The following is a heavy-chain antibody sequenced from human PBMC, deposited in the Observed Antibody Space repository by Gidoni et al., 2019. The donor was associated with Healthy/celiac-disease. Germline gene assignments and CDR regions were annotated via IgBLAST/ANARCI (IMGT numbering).Heavy chain of an antibody. CDR2: IYYRGST. Sequence: QVQLQESGPGLVKPSETLSLTCTVSGGSISSYYWSWIRQPPGKGLEWIGYIYYRGSTNYNPSLKRRVTISVDTSKNQFSLKLSSVTAADTAVYYCARVGSGYYFDYWGQGTLVTVSS. D-gene: IGHD6-25*01. CDR3: ARVGSGYYFDY. V-gene: IGHV4-59*01. CDR1: GGSISSYY. J-gene: IGHJ4*02.